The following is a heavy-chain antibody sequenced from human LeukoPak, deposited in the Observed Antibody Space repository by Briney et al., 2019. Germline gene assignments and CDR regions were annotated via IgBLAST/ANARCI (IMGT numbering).Heavy chain of an antibody. J-gene: IGHJ4*02. CDR1: GYTFTSYY. CDR3: AKASRVPAAPLDY. D-gene: IGHD2-2*01. Sequence: GASVKVSCKASGYTFTSYYMHWVRQAPGQGLEWMGIINPSGGSTSYAQKFQGRVTMTRDMSTSTVYMELSSLRSEDTAVYYCAKASRVPAAPLDYWGQGTLVTVSS. CDR2: INPSGGST. V-gene: IGHV1-46*01.